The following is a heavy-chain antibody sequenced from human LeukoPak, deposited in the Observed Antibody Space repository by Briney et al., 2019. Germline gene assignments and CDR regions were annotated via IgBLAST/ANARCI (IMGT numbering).Heavy chain of an antibody. CDR3: ARDPYSGSYGPYYYYYMDV. CDR1: GYTFTSYG. CDR2: INAGNGNT. J-gene: IGHJ6*03. D-gene: IGHD1-26*01. Sequence: VASVKVSCKASGYTFTSYGISWVRQAPGQRLEWMGWINAGNGNTKYSQEFQGRVTITRDTSASTAYMELSSLRSEDMAVYYCARDPYSGSYGPYYYYYMDVWGEGTTVTISS. V-gene: IGHV1-3*03.